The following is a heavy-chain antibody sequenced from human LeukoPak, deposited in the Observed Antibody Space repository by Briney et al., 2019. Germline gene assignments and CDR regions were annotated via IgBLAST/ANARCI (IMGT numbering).Heavy chain of an antibody. V-gene: IGHV4-59*08. CDR3: ARHYPTLYDTSGYYSGYFDY. CDR1: GASISTSY. J-gene: IGHJ4*02. Sequence: SETLSLTCAVSGASISTSYWSWIRQPPGKGLEWLGYIYYGGSTNYNPSLKSRVTISLDTSKNQFSLRLTSVTAADTAVYYCARHYPTLYDTSGYYSGYFDYWGQGTLVTVSS. D-gene: IGHD3-22*01. CDR2: IYYGGST.